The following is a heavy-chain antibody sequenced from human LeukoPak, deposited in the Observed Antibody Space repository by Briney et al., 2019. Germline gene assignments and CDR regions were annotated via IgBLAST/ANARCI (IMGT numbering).Heavy chain of an antibody. V-gene: IGHV7-4-1*02. CDR1: GGTFSSYA. D-gene: IGHD3-10*01. CDR2: INTNTGNP. J-gene: IGHJ3*02. CDR3: AREPAMVRAFDI. Sequence: ALVKVSCKASGGTFSSYAISWVRQAPGQGLEWMGWINTNTGNPTYAQGFTGRFVFSLDTSVSTAYLQISSLKAEDTAVYYCAREPAMVRAFDIWGQGTMVTVSS.